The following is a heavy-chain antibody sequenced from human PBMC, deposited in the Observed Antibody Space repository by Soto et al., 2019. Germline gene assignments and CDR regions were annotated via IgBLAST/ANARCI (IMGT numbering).Heavy chain of an antibody. V-gene: IGHV4-34*01. CDR2: INHSRST. D-gene: IGHD3-10*01. CDR3: ARGRITMVRGRWFDP. Sequence: QVQLQQWGAGLLKPSETLSLTCAVYGGSFSGYYWSWIRQPPGKGLEWIGEINHSRSTNYNPSLKSRVTISVDTSKNQFSLKLSSVTAADTAVYYCARGRITMVRGRWFDPWGQGTLVTVSS. J-gene: IGHJ5*02. CDR1: GGSFSGYY.